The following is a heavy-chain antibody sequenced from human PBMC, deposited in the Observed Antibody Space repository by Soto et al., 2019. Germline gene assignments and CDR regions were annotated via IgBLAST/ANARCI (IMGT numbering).Heavy chain of an antibody. V-gene: IGHV4-39*01. Sequence: QLHLQESGPGLVKPSGTLSLTCTVSGGSVSITNYYWAWVRQSPGKGLEWTAGIYIGGTTYYNPSFKSGVSIFVDTSTNQFALKLTAVIAADASMYYCVRHRRVQLRRFDYWGQGTLVAVSS. CDR3: VRHRRVQLRRFDY. D-gene: IGHD1-1*01. CDR2: IYIGGTT. J-gene: IGHJ4*02. CDR1: GGSVSITNYY.